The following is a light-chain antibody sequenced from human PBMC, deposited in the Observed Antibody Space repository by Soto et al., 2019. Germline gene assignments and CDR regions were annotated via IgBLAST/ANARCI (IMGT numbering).Light chain of an antibody. J-gene: IGKJ5*01. CDR3: QQIHTYPIT. Sequence: DILLTQSPSFLSASLGDRVTITCRASQGISSFLAWYQQKPGKVPKLLIYAASTLQGGVPSRFSGSGSGTQFTLTISSLQPEDVGTYYCQQIHTYPITFGQGTRLE. CDR2: AAS. CDR1: QGISSF. V-gene: IGKV1-9*01.